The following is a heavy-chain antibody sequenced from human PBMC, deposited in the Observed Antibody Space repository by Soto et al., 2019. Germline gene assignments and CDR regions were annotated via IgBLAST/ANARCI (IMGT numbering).Heavy chain of an antibody. CDR2: SSPRGDTI. Sequence: PGGSIRLARVASGFSLANYPMTWVRKNPGLGLEWISYSSPRGDTIYYADSVEGRFTISRDNARNSLSLHMSSLRDEDSALYYCAKGPHTNVGWPYYFESWGQGVPVTVSS. CDR3: AKGPHTNVGWPYYFES. J-gene: IGHJ4*02. V-gene: IGHV3-48*02. D-gene: IGHD6-19*01. CDR1: GFSLANYP.